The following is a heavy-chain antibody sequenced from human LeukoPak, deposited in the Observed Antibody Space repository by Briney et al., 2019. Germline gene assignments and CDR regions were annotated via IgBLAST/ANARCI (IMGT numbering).Heavy chain of an antibody. CDR1: GFTFSNAW. V-gene: IGHV3-15*01. CDR2: IKSKTDGGTT. D-gene: IGHD3-10*01. CDR3: TTDMGRLWFGELSITPTYYFDY. Sequence: PGGSLRLSCAASGFTFSNAWMSWVRQAPGKGLEWVGRIKSKTDGGTTDYAAPVKGRFTISRDDSKNTLYLQMNSLKTEDTAVYYCTTDMGRLWFGELSITPTYYFDYWGQGTLVTVSS. J-gene: IGHJ4*02.